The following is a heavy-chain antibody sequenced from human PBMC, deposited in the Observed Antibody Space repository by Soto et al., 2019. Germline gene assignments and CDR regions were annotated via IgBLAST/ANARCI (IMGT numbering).Heavy chain of an antibody. CDR3: AKAVGYCSSTSCRDYYFYYGMDV. V-gene: IGHV3-30*18. Sequence: GGSLRLSCAASGFTFSNYGMHWVRQAPGKGLEWVAVISYDGSNKYYADSVKGRFTISRDNSKNTLYLQMNSPRAEDTAVYYCAKAVGYCSSTSCRDYYFYYGMDVWGQGTTVTVSS. J-gene: IGHJ6*02. CDR1: GFTFSNYG. CDR2: ISYDGSNK. D-gene: IGHD2-2*01.